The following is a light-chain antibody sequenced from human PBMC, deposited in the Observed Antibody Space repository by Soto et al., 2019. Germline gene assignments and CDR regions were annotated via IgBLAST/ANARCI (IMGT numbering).Light chain of an antibody. CDR3: QQSNSIPPWT. V-gene: IGKV1-39*01. Sequence: DIQMTQSPSSLSASVGDRVTITCRASQSISKYRNWYQHKPGKGPKLLIYGASTLQSGVPSRFSGSGSGTDFTLTISSLQPEDVATYYCQQSNSIPPWTFGQGTKVEIK. CDR1: QSISKY. CDR2: GAS. J-gene: IGKJ1*01.